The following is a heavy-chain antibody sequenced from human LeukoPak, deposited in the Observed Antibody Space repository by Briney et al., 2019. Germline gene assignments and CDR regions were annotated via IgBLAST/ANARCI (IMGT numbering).Heavy chain of an antibody. D-gene: IGHD2-15*01. CDR2: ITGTGGK. V-gene: IGHV3-23*01. CDR3: AKDYCRDGNCPFPFLDS. J-gene: IGHJ4*02. CDR1: GYTFSSYA. Sequence: GGSLRLSCAASGYTFSSYAMSWVRQAPGKGLEWVSIITGTGGKYYGDSVKGRFVLSRDNSKNTVYMQMSSLRAEDTATYYCAKDYCRDGNCPFPFLDSWGQGTQVTVSS.